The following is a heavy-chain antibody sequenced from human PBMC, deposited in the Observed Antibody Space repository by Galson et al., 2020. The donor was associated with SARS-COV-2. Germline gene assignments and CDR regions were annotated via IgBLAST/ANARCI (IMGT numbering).Heavy chain of an antibody. CDR2: ISGIGGSP. CDR1: GFTFSSFA. D-gene: IGHD6-13*01. V-gene: IGHV3-23*01. CDR3: ANILEAADIDY. J-gene: IGHJ4*02. Sequence: GESLKISCAASGFTFSSFAMTWVRQAPGKGLEWVSSISGIGGSPYYADSVKGRFAVSRDNSKNTLYLHMNSLRAEDTAIYYCANILEAADIDYWGQGTLVTVSS.